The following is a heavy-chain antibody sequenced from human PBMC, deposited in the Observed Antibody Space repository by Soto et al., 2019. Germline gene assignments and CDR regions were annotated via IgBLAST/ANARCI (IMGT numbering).Heavy chain of an antibody. CDR1: GFEFSAYW. V-gene: IGHV3-7*01. CDR2: IRKDGTEK. D-gene: IGHD3-16*02. CDR3: ARGRYNAGDYPRCFDY. Sequence: EVTLVESGGALVQPGGSLRVSCAASGFEFSAYWMTWVRQAPGKGLEWVANIRKDGTEKYYADSVRGRFSVFRENGKNGVFLQMYSLKGEDTGIYHCARGRYNAGDYPRCFDYWGQGTLVTVSS. J-gene: IGHJ4*02.